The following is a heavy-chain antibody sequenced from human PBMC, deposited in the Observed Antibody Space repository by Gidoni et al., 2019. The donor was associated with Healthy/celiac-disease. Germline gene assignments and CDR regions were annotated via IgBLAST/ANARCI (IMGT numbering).Heavy chain of an antibody. CDR2: INPSVVST. CDR3: ARDLDMGWFDP. V-gene: IGHV1-46*01. D-gene: IGHD3-9*01. J-gene: IGHJ5*02. CDR1: GYTFTSYY. Sequence: QVQLVQSGAEVKKPGASVKVSCKTSGYTFTSYYMHWVRQAPGQGLEWRGIINPSVVSTSYAQKFQGRVTRTRDTSTSTVYMELSSLRSEDTAVYYCARDLDMGWFDPWGQGTLVTVSS.